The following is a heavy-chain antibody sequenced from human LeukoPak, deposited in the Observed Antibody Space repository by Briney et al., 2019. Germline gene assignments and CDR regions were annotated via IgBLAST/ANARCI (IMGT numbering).Heavy chain of an antibody. CDR3: ARDVGATWGGFAY. J-gene: IGHJ4*02. CDR2: ISAYNGNT. V-gene: IGHV1-18*01. D-gene: IGHD1-26*01. Sequence: ASVKVSCKASGYTFTSYGISWVRQAPGQGLEWMGWISAYNGNTNYAQKLQGRVTTTTDTSTSTAYMELRSLRSADTAVYYCARDVGATWGGFAYWGQGTLVTVSS. CDR1: GYTFTSYG.